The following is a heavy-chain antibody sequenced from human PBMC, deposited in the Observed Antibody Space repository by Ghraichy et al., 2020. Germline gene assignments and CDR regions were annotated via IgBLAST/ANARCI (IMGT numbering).Heavy chain of an antibody. CDR3: ARVGFRDLFFDY. CDR1: GGSISSGDYY. Sequence: SQTLSLTCTVSGGSISSGDYYWSWVRQHPGQGLECIGYMFHSGSTYFNPSLKSRLIMSVDTSKNEFSLKLTSVTAADTAVYYCARVGFRDLFFDYWGQGTLVTVSS. CDR2: MFHSGST. J-gene: IGHJ4*02. D-gene: IGHD3-10*01. V-gene: IGHV4-31*02.